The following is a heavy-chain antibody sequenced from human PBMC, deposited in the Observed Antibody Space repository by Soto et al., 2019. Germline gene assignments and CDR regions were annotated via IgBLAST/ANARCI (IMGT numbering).Heavy chain of an antibody. CDR1: GGSISSYF. CDR2: IFYSGST. CDR3: ARHLKAVAAYDAFDI. D-gene: IGHD6-19*01. J-gene: IGHJ3*02. V-gene: IGHV4-59*08. Sequence: PSETLSLTCTVSGGSISSYFWTWIRQPPGKGLEWIGYIFYSGSTNYNPSLKSRVTISVNTSENQVSLRLSSMTAADTAVYYCARHLKAVAAYDAFDIWGRGTMVTVSS.